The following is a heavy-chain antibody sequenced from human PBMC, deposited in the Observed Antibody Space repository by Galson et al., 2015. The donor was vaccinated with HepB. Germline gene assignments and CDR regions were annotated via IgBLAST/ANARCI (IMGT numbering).Heavy chain of an antibody. CDR2: ISWDGGST. V-gene: IGHV3-43D*03. D-gene: IGHD6-13*01. CDR3: AKVYSSSWYYFDY. CDR1: GFTFDDYA. Sequence: SLRLSCAASGFTFDDYAMHWVRQAPGKGLEWVSLISWDGGSTYYADSVKGRFTISRDNSKNSLYLQMNSLRAEDTALYYCAKVYSSSWYYFDYWGQGTLVTVSS. J-gene: IGHJ4*02.